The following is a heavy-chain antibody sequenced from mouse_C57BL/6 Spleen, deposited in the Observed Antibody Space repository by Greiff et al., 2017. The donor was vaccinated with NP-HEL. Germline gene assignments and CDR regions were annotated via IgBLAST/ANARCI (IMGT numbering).Heavy chain of an antibody. CDR3: ARRDDYDDWFAY. CDR1: GYTFTSYW. CDR2: IDPSDSYT. J-gene: IGHJ3*01. D-gene: IGHD2-4*01. V-gene: IGHV1-69*01. Sequence: QVQLKQSGAELVMPGASVKLSCKASGYTFTSYWMHWVKQRPGQGLEWIGEIDPSDSYTNYNQKFKGKSTLTVDKSSSTAYMQLSSLTSEDSAVYYCARRDDYDDWFAYWGQGTLVTVSA.